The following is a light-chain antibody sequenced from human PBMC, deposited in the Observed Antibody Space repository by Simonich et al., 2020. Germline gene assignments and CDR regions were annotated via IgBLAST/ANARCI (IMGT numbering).Light chain of an antibody. J-gene: IGKJ1*01. V-gene: IGKV1-39*01. CDR1: QRISSY. CDR2: AAS. Sequence: DIQMTQSPSSLSASVGDRVTITCRASQRISSYLNWYQQKPGKAPKLLIYAASSLQSRVPSRFSGSGSGTDFTLTISSLQPEDFATYYCQQSYSTPWTFGQGTKVEIK. CDR3: QQSYSTPWT.